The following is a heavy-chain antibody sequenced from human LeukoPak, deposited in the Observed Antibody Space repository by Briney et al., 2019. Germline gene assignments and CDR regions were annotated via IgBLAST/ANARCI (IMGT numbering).Heavy chain of an antibody. J-gene: IGHJ4*02. Sequence: QPGRSLRLSCVASGFTFSGYGMHWVRQAPGKGLEWVALISFDGSNQYYADSVKGRFTISRDNSKNTLYLQMSSLRAEDTAVYYCEKPPEVGATVAYFDYWGQGTLVTVSS. CDR2: ISFDGSNQ. CDR3: EKPPEVGATVAYFDY. D-gene: IGHD1-26*01. CDR1: GFTFSGYG. V-gene: IGHV3-30*18.